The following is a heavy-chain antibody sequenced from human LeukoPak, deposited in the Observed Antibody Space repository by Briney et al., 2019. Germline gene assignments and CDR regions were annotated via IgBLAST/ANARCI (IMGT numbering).Heavy chain of an antibody. CDR2: IYYSGST. Sequence: SETLSLTCTVSGGSISSYYWSWIRQPPGKGLEWIGYIYYSGSTNYNPSLKSRVTISVDTSKNQFSLKLSSVTAADTAVDYCARDRGSGYDFDYWGQGTLVTVSS. CDR3: ARDRGSGYDFDY. CDR1: GGSISSYY. J-gene: IGHJ4*02. V-gene: IGHV4-59*01. D-gene: IGHD5-12*01.